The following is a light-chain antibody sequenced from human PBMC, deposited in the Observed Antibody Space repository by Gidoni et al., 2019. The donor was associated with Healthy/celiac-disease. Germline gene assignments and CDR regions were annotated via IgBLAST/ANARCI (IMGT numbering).Light chain of an antibody. J-gene: IGLJ3*02. CDR3: SSYTSSSTLGV. V-gene: IGLV2-14*01. CDR2: EVS. Sequence: QSALTQPASVSGSPGQSITISCTGTSSAVGGYNYVSWYQQHPGKAPKLMIYEVSNRPSGVSNRFSGSKSGNTASLTISGLQAEDEADYYCSSYTSSSTLGVCGGGTKLTVL. CDR1: SSAVGGYNY.